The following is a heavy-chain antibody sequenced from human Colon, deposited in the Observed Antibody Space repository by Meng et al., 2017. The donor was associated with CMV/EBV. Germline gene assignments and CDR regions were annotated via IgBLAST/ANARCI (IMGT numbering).Heavy chain of an antibody. CDR1: GFTFRDSP. D-gene: IGHD5/OR15-5a*01. Sequence: HREESGGALGQPGGALRLSCTASGFTFRDSPMHWVRQAPGEGLMWVSRSDGGERSMTYMDSVKGRFTVSRDNAKNTVYLQMSSLKVEDTAIYYCATDASSLGDSWGQGPLVTVSS. CDR2: SDGGERSM. J-gene: IGHJ4*02. V-gene: IGHV3-74*03. CDR3: ATDASSLGDS.